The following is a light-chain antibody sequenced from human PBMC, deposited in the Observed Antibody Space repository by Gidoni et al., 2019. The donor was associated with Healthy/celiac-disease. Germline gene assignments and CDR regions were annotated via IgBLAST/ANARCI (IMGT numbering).Light chain of an antibody. Sequence: DSKMTESQSSLSASVGDRVTITCRASQSISSYLNWYQQKPGKAPKLLIYAASSLQSGVPSLFSGSGSGTDFTLTISSLQPDDFATYYCQQSYSTPRRTFGQGTKLEIK. V-gene: IGKV1-39*01. CDR3: QQSYSTPRRT. J-gene: IGKJ2*01. CDR1: QSISSY. CDR2: AAS.